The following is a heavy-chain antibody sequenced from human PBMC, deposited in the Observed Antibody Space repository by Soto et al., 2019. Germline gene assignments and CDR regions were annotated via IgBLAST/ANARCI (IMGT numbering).Heavy chain of an antibody. CDR1: GYTLTSYD. D-gene: IGHD4-17*01. Sequence: QVQLVQSEAEVKKPGASVKVSCKASGYTLTSYDINWVRQSTGQGLEYLGWMNPNSGNTGYVQKFQGRVTMTRDTSISTAYMELSSLRSEDTAVYFCARGVKYGAYSRWFDPWGQGTLVTVSS. J-gene: IGHJ5*02. CDR2: MNPNSGNT. CDR3: ARGVKYGAYSRWFDP. V-gene: IGHV1-8*01.